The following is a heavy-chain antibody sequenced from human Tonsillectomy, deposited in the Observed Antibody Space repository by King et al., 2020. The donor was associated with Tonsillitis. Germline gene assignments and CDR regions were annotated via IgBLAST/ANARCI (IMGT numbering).Heavy chain of an antibody. V-gene: IGHV1-69*09. CDR2: IIPILGIA. J-gene: IGHJ6*02. D-gene: IGHD6-13*01. Sequence: MQLVQSGAEVKKPGSSVKVSCKASGGTFSSYAISWVRQAPGQGLEWMGRIIPILGIANYAQKFQGRVTITADKSTSTAYMELSSLRSEDTAVYYCARDPHVPEAAAGTDYYYYGMDVWGQGTTVTVSS. CDR1: GGTFSSYA. CDR3: ARDPHVPEAAAGTDYYYYGMDV.